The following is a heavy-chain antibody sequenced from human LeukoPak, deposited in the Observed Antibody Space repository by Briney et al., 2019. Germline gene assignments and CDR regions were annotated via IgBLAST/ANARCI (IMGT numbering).Heavy chain of an antibody. J-gene: IGHJ3*02. CDR3: ARTYYYDTSGYAHPFDI. D-gene: IGHD3-22*01. CDR2: IIPIFGIA. CDR1: VDTFSSYA. V-gene: IGHV1-69*04. Sequence: SVKVSCKASVDTFSSYAINGVRQAPGQGLAWMGRIIPIFGIATYGQNFQGRVTVTADKSTSTAYMELSSLRSEDTAVYYCARTYYYDTSGYAHPFDIWGQGTMVTVSS.